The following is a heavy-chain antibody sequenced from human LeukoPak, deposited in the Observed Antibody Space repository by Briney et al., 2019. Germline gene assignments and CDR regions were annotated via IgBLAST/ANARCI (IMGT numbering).Heavy chain of an antibody. CDR3: VRGRRAATILGGLDY. J-gene: IGHJ4*02. CDR2: ISAYTGNT. D-gene: IGHD5-12*01. CDR1: GYTFINYG. Sequence: GASVKVSCKASGYTFINYGISWGRQAPGQGLEWMGWISAYTGNTNYAQKFQGRVTMTTDTSASTAYMELRSLRSDDTAVFYCVRGRRAATILGGLDYWGQGTLVIVSS. V-gene: IGHV1-18*01.